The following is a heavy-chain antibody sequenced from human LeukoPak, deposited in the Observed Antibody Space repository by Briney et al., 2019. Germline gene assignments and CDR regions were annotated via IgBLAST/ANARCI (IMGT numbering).Heavy chain of an antibody. CDR1: GFTFSSYS. J-gene: IGHJ4*02. D-gene: IGHD4-17*01. CDR3: ARRRTTVTTSLDY. Sequence: KTGGSLRLSCAASGFTFSSYSMNWVRQAPGKGLEWVSSISSSSSYIYYADSVKGRFTISRDNAKNSLYPQMNSLRAEDTAVYYCARRRTTVTTSLDYWGQGTLVTVSS. CDR2: ISSSSSYI. V-gene: IGHV3-21*01.